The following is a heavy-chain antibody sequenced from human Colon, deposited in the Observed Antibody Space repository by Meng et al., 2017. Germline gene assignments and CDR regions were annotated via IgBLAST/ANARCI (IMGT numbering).Heavy chain of an antibody. Sequence: QVQLQQWGAGLLKPSETLSLTCALYRGSLSNYYWSWIRQPPGKGLEWIGEINHSGSTKYNPSLKSRVTISVDTSKNQFSLNLNSVTAADTAVYFCARGGSVPMVLSYWGQGTLVTVSS. CDR2: INHSGST. J-gene: IGHJ4*02. CDR1: RGSLSNYY. V-gene: IGHV4-34*01. CDR3: ARGGSVPMVLSY. D-gene: IGHD3-10*01.